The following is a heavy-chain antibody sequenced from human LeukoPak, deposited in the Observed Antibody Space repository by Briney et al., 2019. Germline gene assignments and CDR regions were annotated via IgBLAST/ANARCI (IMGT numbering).Heavy chain of an antibody. CDR3: ASSSWFFYTGETHDAFDI. J-gene: IGHJ3*02. D-gene: IGHD6-13*01. Sequence: GESLKISCKGSGYSFTNYWIGWVRQMPGKGLEWMGIIYPGDSDTRYSPSFQGQVTISADKSISTAYLQWSSLKASDTAMYYCASSSWFFYTGETHDAFDIWGQGTMVTVSS. V-gene: IGHV5-51*01. CDR1: GYSFTNYW. CDR2: IYPGDSDT.